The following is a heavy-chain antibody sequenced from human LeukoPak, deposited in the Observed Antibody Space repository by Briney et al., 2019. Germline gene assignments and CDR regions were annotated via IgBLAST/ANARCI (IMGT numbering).Heavy chain of an antibody. D-gene: IGHD6-19*01. J-gene: IGHJ4*02. CDR3: ATKQWLAPPPDS. CDR1: GFTFSRYW. CDR2: INTDGTVT. Sequence: GGSLRLSCAASGFTFSRYWMPWVRQAPGKGLESVSRINTDGTVTTYADSVKGRFTVSRDNADNTMFLQMNSVRDEDTAVYYCATKQWLAPPPDSWGQGTPVTVSS. V-gene: IGHV3-74*01.